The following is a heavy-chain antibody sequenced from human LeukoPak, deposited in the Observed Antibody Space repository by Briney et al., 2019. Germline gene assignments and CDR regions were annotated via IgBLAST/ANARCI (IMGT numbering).Heavy chain of an antibody. CDR1: GGTFTSYA. Sequence: SVKVSCKASGGTFTSYAISWVRQAPGQGLEWMGGIIPIFGTANYAQKFQGRVTITTDESTSTAYMELSSLRSEETAVYYCARVFAPYYYDSSGYSHFDYWGQGTLVTVSS. D-gene: IGHD3-22*01. CDR3: ARVFAPYYYDSSGYSHFDY. V-gene: IGHV1-69*05. J-gene: IGHJ4*02. CDR2: IIPIFGTA.